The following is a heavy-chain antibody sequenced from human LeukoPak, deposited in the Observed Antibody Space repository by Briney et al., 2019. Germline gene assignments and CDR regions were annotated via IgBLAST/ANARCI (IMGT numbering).Heavy chain of an antibody. D-gene: IGHD5-24*01. CDR1: GFTFSSYW. CDR3: ARGQTDGYNYRWVGLYYYYGMDV. Sequence: GSLRLSCAASGFTFSSYWMHWVRQAPGKGLVWVSRINSDGSSTSYADSVKGRFTISRDNAKNTLYLQMNSLRAEDTAVYYCARGQTDGYNYRWVGLYYYYGMDVWGQGTTVTVSS. J-gene: IGHJ6*02. CDR2: INSDGSST. V-gene: IGHV3-74*01.